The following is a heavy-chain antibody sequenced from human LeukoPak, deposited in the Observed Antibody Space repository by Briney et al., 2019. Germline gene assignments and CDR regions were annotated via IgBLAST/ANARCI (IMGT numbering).Heavy chain of an antibody. CDR3: ARGYSYGYVEYYFDY. CDR1: GGSISSYY. J-gene: IGHJ4*02. D-gene: IGHD5-18*01. Sequence: SETLSLTCTVSGGSISSYYWSWIRQPPGKGLEWIGYIYYSGSTNYNPSLKSRVTISVDTSKNQFSLKLSSVAAADTAVYYCARGYSYGYVEYYFDYWGQGTPVTVSS. CDR2: IYYSGST. V-gene: IGHV4-59*01.